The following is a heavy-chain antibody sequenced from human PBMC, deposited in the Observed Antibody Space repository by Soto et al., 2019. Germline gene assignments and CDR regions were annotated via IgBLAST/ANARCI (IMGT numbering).Heavy chain of an antibody. CDR2: ISSSSSTI. V-gene: IGHV3-48*02. CDR1: GFTFSSYS. J-gene: IGHJ3*02. CDR3: ARDLYYYDSSGYYWDAFDI. Sequence: GGSLRLSCAASGFTFSSYSMNWVRQAPGKGLEWVSYISSSSSTIYYADSVKGRFTISRDNAKNSLYLQMNSLRDEDTAVYYCARDLYYYDSSGYYWDAFDIWGQGTMVTVSS. D-gene: IGHD3-22*01.